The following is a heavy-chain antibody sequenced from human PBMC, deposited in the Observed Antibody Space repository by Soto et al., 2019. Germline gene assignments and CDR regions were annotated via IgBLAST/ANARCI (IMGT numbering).Heavy chain of an antibody. V-gene: IGHV2-5*01. CDR2: IYWNDDK. D-gene: IGHD6-19*01. CDR1: GFSLRISGVG. Sequence: ESGPTLVNPTQTLTLTCIFSGFSLRISGVGVGWIRQPPGKALEWLGFIYWNDDKRYSPSLKSRLTITKDTSKNQVVLTMTNMDPVDTATYYCAKSGSSGWYGWFDPWGREPWSPSPQ. CDR3: AKSGSSGWYGWFDP. J-gene: IGHJ5*02.